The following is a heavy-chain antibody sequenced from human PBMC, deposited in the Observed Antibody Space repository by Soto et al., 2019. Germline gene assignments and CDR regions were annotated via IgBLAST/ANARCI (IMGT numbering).Heavy chain of an antibody. CDR1: GFIFSSYG. J-gene: IGHJ3*02. CDR3: TQGYDSNGHPGSGGAFGS. Sequence: QVQLVESGGGVVQPGRSLRLSCAASGFIFSSYGMHWVRQAPGKGLEWVAVMSNDGISKHYADSVKGRFTISRDNSKNTVNLQMNCLRAGYTAVYLCTQGYDSNGHPGSGGAFGSWGQGKMVTVSS. V-gene: IGHV3-30*18. D-gene: IGHD3-22*01. CDR2: MSNDGISK.